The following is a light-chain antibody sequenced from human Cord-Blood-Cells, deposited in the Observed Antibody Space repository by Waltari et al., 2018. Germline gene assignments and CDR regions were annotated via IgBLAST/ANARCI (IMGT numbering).Light chain of an antibody. CDR1: QSLVYSDGNTY. CDR2: KVS. J-gene: IGKJ2*01. CDR3: MQGTHWPPYT. Sequence: VVMTQSPLSLPVTLGQPASISCRSSQSLVYSDGNTYLNWFQQRPGQSPRRLIYKVSNRDSGVPDRFSGSESGTDFTLKISRVEAEYVGVYYCMQGTHWPPYTFGQGSKLEIK. V-gene: IGKV2-30*01.